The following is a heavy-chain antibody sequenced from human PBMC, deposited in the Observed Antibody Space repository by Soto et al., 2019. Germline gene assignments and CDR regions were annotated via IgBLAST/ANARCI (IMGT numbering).Heavy chain of an antibody. CDR1: GYTFTDYY. Sequence: QVQLVQSGAEVKKPGASVKVSCKASGYTFTDYYLHWVRQAPGQGLEWMGWINPNSGGTHYAQKFQGGVTRTRDTSITTAYMELNRLTSDDTAVYYCARDWGHYYGSGSFPSPHPSDIWGQGTLVTVSS. V-gene: IGHV1-2*02. CDR3: ARDWGHYYGSGSFPSPHPSDI. CDR2: INPNSGGT. J-gene: IGHJ4*02. D-gene: IGHD3-10*01.